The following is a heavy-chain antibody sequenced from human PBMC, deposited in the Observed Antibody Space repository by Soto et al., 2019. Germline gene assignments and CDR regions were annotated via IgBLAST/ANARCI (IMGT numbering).Heavy chain of an antibody. CDR1: GYSFTSYW. D-gene: IGHD6-13*01. V-gene: IGHV5-51*01. Sequence: PGESLKISCKGSGYSFTSYWIGWVRQMPGKGLEWMGIIYPGDSDTRYSPSFQGQVTISADKSISTAYLQWSSLKASDTAMYYCARTSAAGKYSSVMAFWGKGTTVTVS. CDR2: IYPGDSDT. J-gene: IGHJ6*04. CDR3: ARTSAAGKYSSVMAF.